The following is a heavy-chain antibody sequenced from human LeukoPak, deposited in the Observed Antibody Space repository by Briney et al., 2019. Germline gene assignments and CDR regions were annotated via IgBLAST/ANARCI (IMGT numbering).Heavy chain of an antibody. D-gene: IGHD2-2*01. CDR3: ARAGRELNSYLYQLPDYYSSGMDV. Sequence: GSAVKVSCKASGGTFSSYAISWVRQAPGQGLEWMGGIIPIFGTANYAQKFQGRVTITADEATSTAYIELSSLRSEHTAAYYCARAGRELNSYLYQLPDYYSSGMDVWGQGTTVTVSS. CDR2: IIPIFGTA. CDR1: GGTFSSYA. J-gene: IGHJ6*02. V-gene: IGHV1-69*01.